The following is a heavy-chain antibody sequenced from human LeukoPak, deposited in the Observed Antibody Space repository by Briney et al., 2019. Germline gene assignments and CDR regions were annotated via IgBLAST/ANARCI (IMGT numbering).Heavy chain of an antibody. CDR2: INPNSGGT. Sequence: GASVKVSCKASGYTFTGYHMHWVRQAPGQGLEWMGWINPNSGGTNYAQKFQGRVTMTRDTSISTAYMELSRLRSDDTAVYYCASGDSSGYYPFDYWGQGTLVTVSS. J-gene: IGHJ4*02. CDR1: GYTFTGYH. CDR3: ASGDSSGYYPFDY. V-gene: IGHV1-2*02. D-gene: IGHD3-22*01.